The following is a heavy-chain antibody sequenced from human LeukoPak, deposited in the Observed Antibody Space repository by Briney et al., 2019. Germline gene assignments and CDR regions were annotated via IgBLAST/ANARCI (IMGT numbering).Heavy chain of an antibody. V-gene: IGHV4-61*02. Sequence: SETMSLTCTVSGGSISSGSYYWSWIRQPAGKGLEWIGRIYTSGSTNYNPSLMSRVTISVDTSKNQFSLKLSSVTAADTAVYYCARASIAAAGTVTNFDYWGQGTLVTVSS. CDR3: ARASIAAAGTVTNFDY. J-gene: IGHJ4*02. CDR1: GGSISSGSYY. D-gene: IGHD6-13*01. CDR2: IYTSGST.